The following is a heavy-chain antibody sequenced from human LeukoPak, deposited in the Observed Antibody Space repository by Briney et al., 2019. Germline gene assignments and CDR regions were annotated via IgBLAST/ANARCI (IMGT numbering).Heavy chain of an antibody. Sequence: GGSLRLSCAASGFTFSTYWMHWVRHAPGKGLVWVSRINSDGSSTTYADSVKGRFTISRDNAKNTLYLQVNSLRAEDTTVYYCARAEAGYWYFDLWGRGTLVTVSS. V-gene: IGHV3-74*01. CDR1: GFTFSTYW. CDR3: ARAEAGYWYFDL. D-gene: IGHD6-13*01. J-gene: IGHJ2*01. CDR2: INSDGSST.